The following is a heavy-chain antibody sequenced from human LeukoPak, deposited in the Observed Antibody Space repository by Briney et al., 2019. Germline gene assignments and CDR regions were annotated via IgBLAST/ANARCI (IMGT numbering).Heavy chain of an antibody. J-gene: IGHJ3*01. CDR2: IYSGVNT. Sequence: GGSLRLSCAASRFIVSSNYMSSVRQAPGKGLECVSVIYSGVNTFYADSVKGRFTISRDNPKNTLYLQMNSLRAEDTAVYYCARLFYDQVAHAFDLWGQGTMVTVSS. CDR1: RFIVSSNY. CDR3: ARLFYDQVAHAFDL. V-gene: IGHV3-53*01. D-gene: IGHD2/OR15-2a*01.